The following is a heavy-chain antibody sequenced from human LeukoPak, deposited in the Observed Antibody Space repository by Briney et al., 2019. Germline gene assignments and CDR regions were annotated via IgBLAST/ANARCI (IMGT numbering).Heavy chain of an antibody. CDR3: ARGSVQLWLRDTYYYMDV. Sequence: GDSLRLSCAASGFTFDDYAMNWVRQVPGRGLEWVSGINWNGRITEYADSVKDRFTISRQNAKNSLYLYMNNLGGEDTALYFCARGSVQLWLRDTYYYMDVWGKGTTVTVSS. CDR1: GFTFDDYA. D-gene: IGHD5-18*01. CDR2: INWNGRIT. V-gene: IGHV3-20*04. J-gene: IGHJ6*03.